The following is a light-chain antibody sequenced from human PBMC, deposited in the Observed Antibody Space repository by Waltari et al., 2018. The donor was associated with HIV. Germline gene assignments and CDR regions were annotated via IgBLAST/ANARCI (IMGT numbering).Light chain of an antibody. CDR2: KNF. V-gene: IGLV1-47*01. J-gene: IGLJ1*01. CDR1: SSNIENDN. CDR3: VGWDSSLSAYV. Sequence: GSSSNIENDNVYWYQQLPGMTPKLLIYKNFLRPSGVPDRFAASKSGTSASLTISGLRSADEADYYCVGWDSSLSAYVFGAGTKVAVL.